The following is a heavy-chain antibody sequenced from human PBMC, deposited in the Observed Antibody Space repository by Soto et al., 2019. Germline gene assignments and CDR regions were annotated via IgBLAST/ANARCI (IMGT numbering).Heavy chain of an antibody. CDR2: INPNSGGT. CDR3: ARVKRITIFGVVQYYFDY. D-gene: IGHD3-3*01. Sequence: GASVKVSCKASGYTFTGYYMHWVRQAPGQGLEWMGWINPNSGGTNYAQKFQGRVTMTRDTSISTAYMELSRLRSDDTAVYYCARVKRITIFGVVQYYFDYWGQGTLVTVSS. J-gene: IGHJ4*02. V-gene: IGHV1-2*02. CDR1: GYTFTGYY.